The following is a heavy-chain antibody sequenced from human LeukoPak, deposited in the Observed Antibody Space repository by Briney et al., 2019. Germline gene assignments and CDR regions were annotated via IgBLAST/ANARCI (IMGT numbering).Heavy chain of an antibody. CDR1: GYTFTSYG. V-gene: IGHV1-18*01. D-gene: IGHD4-17*01. J-gene: IGHJ4*02. Sequence: ASVKVSCKASGYTFTSYGISWVRQAPGQGLEWMGWISAYNGNTNYAQKLQGRVTMTTDTSTSTAYMELRSLRSDDTAVYYCASSLGGDYGDSRYFDYWGQGTLVTVSS. CDR2: ISAYNGNT. CDR3: ASSLGGDYGDSRYFDY.